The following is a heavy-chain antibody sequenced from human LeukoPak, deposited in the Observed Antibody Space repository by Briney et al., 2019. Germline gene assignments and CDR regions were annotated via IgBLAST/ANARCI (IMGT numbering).Heavy chain of an antibody. J-gene: IGHJ5*02. CDR1: GGSISSYY. V-gene: IGHV4-59*08. Sequence: SETLSLTCTVSGGSISSYYWSWIRQPPGKGLEWIGYIYYSGSTNYNPSLKSRVTISVDTSKNQFSLKLSSVTAADTAVYYCARHQLGYTSGWYGNWFDPWGQGTLVTVSS. D-gene: IGHD6-19*01. CDR2: IYYSGST. CDR3: ARHQLGYTSGWYGNWFDP.